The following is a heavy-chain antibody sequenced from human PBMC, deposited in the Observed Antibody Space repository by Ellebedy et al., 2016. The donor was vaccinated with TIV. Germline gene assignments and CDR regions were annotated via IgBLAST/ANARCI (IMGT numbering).Heavy chain of an antibody. Sequence: ASVKVSXKASGYTFTGYYMHWLRQAPGQGLEWMGGINPSSGAPKYAQNFQGRLTVTRDMSIITAYMELTRLTSDDTAVYYCAIERGATYGDYVKAFDYWGQGTLVTVSS. J-gene: IGHJ4*02. CDR3: AIERGATYGDYVKAFDY. CDR2: INPSSGAP. D-gene: IGHD4-17*01. CDR1: GYTFTGYY. V-gene: IGHV1-2*02.